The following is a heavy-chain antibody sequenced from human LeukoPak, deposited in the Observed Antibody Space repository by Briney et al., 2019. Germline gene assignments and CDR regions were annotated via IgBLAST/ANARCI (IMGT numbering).Heavy chain of an antibody. D-gene: IGHD1-26*01. CDR3: ARWKMELERNAFDF. Sequence: GGSLRLSCAASGFTFRTYWMSWIRQAPGNEPEWVADINQDGSEEYYLHSVLGRFTVSRDNAQNAVFLQMPYLRADDTAVYYCARWKMELERNAFDFWGQGTVVTVSS. CDR2: INQDGSEE. J-gene: IGHJ3*01. V-gene: IGHV3-7*01. CDR1: GFTFRTYW.